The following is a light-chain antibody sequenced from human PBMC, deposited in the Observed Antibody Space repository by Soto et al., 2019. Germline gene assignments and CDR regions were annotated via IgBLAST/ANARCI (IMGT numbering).Light chain of an antibody. CDR2: GAS. V-gene: IGKV3-20*01. CDR3: QQYGDSTRT. J-gene: IGKJ1*01. CDR1: QGVSSSY. Sequence: EIVLTQSPGTLSLSPGERATLSCGASQGVSSSYLAWYQQRPGQAPRLLIYGASSRATGTPDRFSGSGSGKDFTLTISRLEPEDFAVYYCQQYGDSTRTFGQGTKVEIK.